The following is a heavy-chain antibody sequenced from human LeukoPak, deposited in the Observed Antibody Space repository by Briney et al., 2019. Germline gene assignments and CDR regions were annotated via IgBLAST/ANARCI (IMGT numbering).Heavy chain of an antibody. D-gene: IGHD6-19*01. V-gene: IGHV1-46*01. CDR1: GYTFTSYY. J-gene: IGHJ4*02. CDR3: ARERPQIAPSSSGWGFDY. Sequence: ASVKDSCKASGYTFTSYYMHWVRQAPAQGLDWMGIINPSGGSTSYAQKFQGRVTMTRDTSTSTVYMELSSLRSEDTAVYYCARERPQIAPSSSGWGFDYWGQGTLVTVSS. CDR2: INPSGGST.